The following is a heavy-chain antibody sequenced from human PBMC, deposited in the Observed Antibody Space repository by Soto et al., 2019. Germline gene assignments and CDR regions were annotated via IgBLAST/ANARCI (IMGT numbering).Heavy chain of an antibody. V-gene: IGHV3-74*03. CDR2: INPDGGTT. J-gene: IGHJ4*02. CDR3: ARDLRGSPDY. Sequence: EGQLVESGGGLVQPGGSLRLSCTASGFTFSSYWMNWVRQAPGKGLDWVSLINPDGGTTTYAESVKGRFTIFRDNAKNTVYLQMTILRVEDTAVYYCARDLRGSPDYWGQGTLVTVSS. CDR1: GFTFSSYW. D-gene: IGHD1-26*01.